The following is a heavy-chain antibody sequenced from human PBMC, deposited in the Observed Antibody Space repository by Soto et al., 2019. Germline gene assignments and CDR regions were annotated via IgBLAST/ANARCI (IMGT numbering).Heavy chain of an antibody. V-gene: IGHV3-23*01. Sequence: EVQLLESGGGLVQPGGSLRLSCAPSGFTFSHFAMGWVRQAPGKGLEWVSHISAAGRTTYYADSVQGRFTISRDNSKDTLFVPMDSVGAEDTAVYCCAKDRIAVNGRGYFDYSGQGSLVVVSS. D-gene: IGHD6-19*01. CDR2: ISAAGRTT. CDR3: AKDRIAVNGRGYFDY. J-gene: IGHJ4*02. CDR1: GFTFSHFA.